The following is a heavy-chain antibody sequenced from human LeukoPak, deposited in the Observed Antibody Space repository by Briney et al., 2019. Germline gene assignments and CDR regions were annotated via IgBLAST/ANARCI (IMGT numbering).Heavy chain of an antibody. J-gene: IGHJ5*02. Sequence: SVKVSCKASGDSFSSYGVNWVRQAPGQGLEWMGMIIPFLGITHYAQRFQGRVTIRADKSTSTAYMELSSLRSEDTAVYYCARARRVRGVSPDYSWLDPWGQGTLVTVPS. CDR2: IIPFLGIT. D-gene: IGHD3-10*01. V-gene: IGHV1-69*04. CDR1: GDSFSSYG. CDR3: ARARRVRGVSPDYSWLDP.